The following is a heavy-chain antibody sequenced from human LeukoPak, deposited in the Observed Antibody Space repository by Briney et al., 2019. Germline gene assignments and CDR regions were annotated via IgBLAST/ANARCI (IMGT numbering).Heavy chain of an antibody. Sequence: SETLSLTCTVSGGSISSSSYYWGWIRQPPGKGLEWIGSIYYSGSTYYNPSLKSRVTISVDTSKNQFSLKLSSVTAADTAVYYCARPGRWTDAFDIRGQGTMVTVSS. CDR2: IYYSGST. CDR1: GGSISSSSYY. CDR3: ARPGRWTDAFDI. D-gene: IGHD5-24*01. J-gene: IGHJ3*02. V-gene: IGHV4-39*01.